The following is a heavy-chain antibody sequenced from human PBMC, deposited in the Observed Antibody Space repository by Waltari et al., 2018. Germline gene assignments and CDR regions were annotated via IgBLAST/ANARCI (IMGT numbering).Heavy chain of an antibody. CDR1: GFTFSSYS. D-gene: IGHD6-19*01. Sequence: EVQLVESGGGLVKPGGSLRLSCAASGFTFSSYSMNWVRQAPGKGLEWVSSISSSSSYIYYADSVKGRFTISRDNAKNSLYLQMNSLRAEDTAVYYCARDSKAVAGTFDPWGQGTLVTVSS. V-gene: IGHV3-21*01. J-gene: IGHJ5*02. CDR3: ARDSKAVAGTFDP. CDR2: ISSSSSYI.